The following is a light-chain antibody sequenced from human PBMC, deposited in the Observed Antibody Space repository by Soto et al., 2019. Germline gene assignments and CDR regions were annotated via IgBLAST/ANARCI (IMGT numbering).Light chain of an antibody. CDR1: SSDVGGYNY. CDR2: EVS. V-gene: IGLV2-14*01. CDR3: SSYTRSSSYV. J-gene: IGLJ1*01. Sequence: QSALTQPASVSGSPGQSITISCTGTSSDVGGYNYVSWYQQNPGKAPKLRIYEVSNRHSGVPNRFSGSKSGNTASLTISGLQAEYEADYYCSSYTRSSSYVFGTGTKLTVL.